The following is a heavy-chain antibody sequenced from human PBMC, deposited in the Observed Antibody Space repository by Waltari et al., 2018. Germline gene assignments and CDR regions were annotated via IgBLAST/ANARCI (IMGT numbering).Heavy chain of an antibody. D-gene: IGHD2-2*01. CDR1: GGTFSSYA. J-gene: IGHJ3*02. V-gene: IGHV1-69*12. CDR2: IIPIFGTA. CDR3: ARSRRAMTPPDAFDI. Sequence: QVQLVQSGAEVKKPGSSVKVSCKASGGTFSSYAISWVRQAPGQWLEWMGGIIPIFGTANDAQKFQGRVTITADESTSTAYMELSSLRSEDTAVYYCARSRRAMTPPDAFDIWGQGTMVTVSS.